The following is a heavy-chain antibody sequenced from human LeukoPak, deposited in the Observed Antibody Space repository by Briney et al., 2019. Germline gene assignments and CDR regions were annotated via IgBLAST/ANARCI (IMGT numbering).Heavy chain of an antibody. J-gene: IGHJ4*02. D-gene: IGHD3-22*01. V-gene: IGHV4-30-4*01. CDR3: ARDYYDSSGYYTPPFGY. Sequence: SETLSLTCTVSGGSISSGDYYWSWIRQPPGKGLEWIGYIYYSGSTYYNPSLKSRVTISVDTSKNQFSLKLSSVTAADTAVYYCARDYYDSSGYYTPPFGYWGQGTLVTVSS. CDR1: GGSISSGDYY. CDR2: IYYSGST.